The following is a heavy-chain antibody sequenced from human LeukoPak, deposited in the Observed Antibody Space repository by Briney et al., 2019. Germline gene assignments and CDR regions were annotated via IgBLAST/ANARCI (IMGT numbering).Heavy chain of an antibody. Sequence: SETLSLTCTFSGGSISSYYWSWIRQPPGKGLEWIGYIYYSGSTNYNPSLKSRVTISVDTSKNQFSLKLSSVTAADTAVYYCARDGIGSGWYYFDYWGQGTLVTVSS. CDR2: IYYSGST. V-gene: IGHV4-59*01. CDR1: GGSISSYY. D-gene: IGHD6-19*01. CDR3: ARDGIGSGWYYFDY. J-gene: IGHJ4*02.